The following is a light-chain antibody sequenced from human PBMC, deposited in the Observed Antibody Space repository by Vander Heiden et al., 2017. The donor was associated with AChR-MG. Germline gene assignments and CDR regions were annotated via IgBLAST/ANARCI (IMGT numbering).Light chain of an antibody. CDR1: QSVSSNY. Sequence: EIVLTQSPGTLSLSPGERGTLSCRASQSVSSNYLAWYQQIPGQAPRLLISGASSRATGIPDRFSGSGSGTDFTLIISRLEPEDFAVYYCQQYGSFPLTFGGGTKVEIK. CDR2: GAS. V-gene: IGKV3-20*01. CDR3: QQYGSFPLT. J-gene: IGKJ4*01.